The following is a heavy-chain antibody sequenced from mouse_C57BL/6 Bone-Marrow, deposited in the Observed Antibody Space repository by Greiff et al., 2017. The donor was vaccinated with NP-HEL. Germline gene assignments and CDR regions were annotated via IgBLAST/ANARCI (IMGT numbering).Heavy chain of an antibody. J-gene: IGHJ1*03. V-gene: IGHV5-9-1*02. CDR2: ISSGGDYI. D-gene: IGHD1-1*01. CDR1: GFTFSSYA. CDR3: TRDRDSFYYCGSSHWYFDV. Sequence: EVQLVESGEGLVKPGGSLKLSCAASGFTFSSYAMSWVRQTPEKRLEWVAYISSGGDYIYYADTVKGRYTISIDNARNTLYLQMSSLKSEDTAMYYWTRDRDSFYYCGSSHWYFDVWGTGTTVTVSS.